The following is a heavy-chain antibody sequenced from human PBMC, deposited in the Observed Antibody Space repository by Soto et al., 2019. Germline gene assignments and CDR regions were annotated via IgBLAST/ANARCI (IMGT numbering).Heavy chain of an antibody. CDR3: ARDHGMFLSYYYYGMDV. V-gene: IGHV3-30-3*01. D-gene: IGHD3-10*02. CDR2: ISYDGSNT. CDR1: GFTFSRFS. J-gene: IGHJ6*02. Sequence: QVQLVASGGGVVQPGRSLTLSCAASGFTFSRFSMHWVRQAPGKGLAWVAVISYDGSNTHYAESVKGRFNISRDDSKNTAFLQMNNLRGEDSAVYYCARDHGMFLSYYYYGMDVWGQGTTVSVSS.